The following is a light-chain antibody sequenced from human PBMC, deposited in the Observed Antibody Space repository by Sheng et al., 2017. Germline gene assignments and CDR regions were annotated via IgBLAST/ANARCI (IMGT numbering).Light chain of an antibody. J-gene: IGKJ3*01. CDR3: QQYNSYSQFT. Sequence: DIQMTQSPSTLSASVGDRVTITCRASQSISSWLAWYQQKPGRAPKLLIYKASTLESGVPSRFSGSGSGTEFTLIISSLQPDDVATYYCQQYNSYSQFTFGPGTKVDIK. CDR2: KAS. CDR1: QSISSW. V-gene: IGKV1-5*03.